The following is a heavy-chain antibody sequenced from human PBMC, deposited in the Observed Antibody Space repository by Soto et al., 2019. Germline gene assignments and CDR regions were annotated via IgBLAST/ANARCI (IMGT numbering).Heavy chain of an antibody. V-gene: IGHV3-30*03. CDR3: ASPHRYYYDSSGYHDAFDI. CDR2: ISYDGSNK. D-gene: IGHD3-22*01. J-gene: IGHJ3*02. CDR1: GFTFSSYG. Sequence: LRLSCAASGFTFSSYGMHWVRQAPGKGLEWVAVISYDGSNKYYADSVKGRFTISRDNSKNTLYLQMNSLRAEDTAVYYCASPHRYYYDSSGYHDAFDIWGQGTMVTVSS.